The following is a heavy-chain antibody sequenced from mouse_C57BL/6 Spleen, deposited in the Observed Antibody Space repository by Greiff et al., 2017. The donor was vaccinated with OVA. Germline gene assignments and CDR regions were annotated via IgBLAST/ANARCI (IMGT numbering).Heavy chain of an antibody. CDR1: GYSFTSYY. Sequence: QVQLQQSGPELVKPGASVKISCKASGYSFTSYYIHWVKQRPGQGLEWIGWIYPGSGNTKYNEKFKGQATLTADTSSSTAYMQLSSLTSEDSAVYYCARLLRSHWYFDVWGTGTTVTVSS. J-gene: IGHJ1*03. V-gene: IGHV1-66*01. CDR2: IYPGSGNT. CDR3: ARLLRSHWYFDV. D-gene: IGHD1-1*01.